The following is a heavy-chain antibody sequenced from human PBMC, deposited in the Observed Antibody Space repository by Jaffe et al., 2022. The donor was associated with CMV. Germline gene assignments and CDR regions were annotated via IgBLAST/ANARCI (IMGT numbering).Heavy chain of an antibody. CDR1: GFTVSSNY. CDR2: IYSGGST. Sequence: EVQLVESGGGLVQPGGSLRLSCAASGFTVSSNYMSWVRQAPGKGLEWVSVIYSGGSTYYADSVKGRFTISRDNSKNTLYLQMNSLRAEDTAVYYCARDHPPNYYGSGSYDAFDIWGQGTMVTVSS. D-gene: IGHD3-10*01. V-gene: IGHV3-66*01. CDR3: ARDHPPNYYGSGSYDAFDI. J-gene: IGHJ3*02.